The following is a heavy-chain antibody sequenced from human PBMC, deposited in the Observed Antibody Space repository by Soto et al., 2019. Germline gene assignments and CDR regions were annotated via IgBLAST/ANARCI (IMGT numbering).Heavy chain of an antibody. D-gene: IGHD3-22*01. CDR1: GITVSSYY. CDR3: ARIPYDNSGTIFDY. J-gene: IGHJ4*02. CDR2: IYAGTIP. V-gene: IGHV3-53*01. Sequence: GGSLRLSCAVSGITVSSYYMSWVRQAAGKGLEWVSVIYAGTIPYYADSVKGRFTIYRDNSKNTLNLEMNSLRVEDTAVYYCARIPYDNSGTIFDYWGQGTLVTVSS.